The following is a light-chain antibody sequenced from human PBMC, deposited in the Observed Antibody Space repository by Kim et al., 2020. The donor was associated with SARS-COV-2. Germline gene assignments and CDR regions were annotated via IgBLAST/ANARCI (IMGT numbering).Light chain of an antibody. CDR3: QAWDSSTVV. CDR2: QDS. CDR1: KLGDKY. J-gene: IGLJ2*01. V-gene: IGLV3-1*01. Sequence: VSPGQTARITFSGDKLGDKYACWYQQKPGQSPVLVIYQDSKRPSGIPGRFSGSNSGNTATLTISGTQAMDEADYYCQAWDSSTVVFGGGTQLTVL.